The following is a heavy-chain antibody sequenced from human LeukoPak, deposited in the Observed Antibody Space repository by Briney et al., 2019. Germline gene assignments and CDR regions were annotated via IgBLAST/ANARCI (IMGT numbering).Heavy chain of an antibody. CDR2: MNPNSGNT. J-gene: IGHJ4*02. CDR3: ARRAGYCSGGSCYHIDY. D-gene: IGHD2-15*01. CDR1: GYTFTSYD. Sequence: ASVKVSCKASGYTFTSYDINWVRQATGQGLEWMGWMNPNSGNTGYAQKFQGRVTMTRNTSISTAYMEVSSLKSEDTAVYYCARRAGYCSGGSCYHIDYWGQGTPVTVSS. V-gene: IGHV1-8*01.